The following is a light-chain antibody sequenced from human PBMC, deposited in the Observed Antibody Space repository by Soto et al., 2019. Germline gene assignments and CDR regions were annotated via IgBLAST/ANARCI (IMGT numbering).Light chain of an antibody. CDR3: SSFTGASTI. J-gene: IGLJ1*01. CDR2: EVT. CDR1: SSDVGGYNY. Sequence: QSALTQPPSASGSPGQSVTISCTGTSSDVGGYNYVSWYQQHPGKAPKLVIYEVTKRPSGVPDRFSGSQSGNTASLTVSGLQSEDEADYYCSSFTGASTIFGTGTKLTVL. V-gene: IGLV2-8*01.